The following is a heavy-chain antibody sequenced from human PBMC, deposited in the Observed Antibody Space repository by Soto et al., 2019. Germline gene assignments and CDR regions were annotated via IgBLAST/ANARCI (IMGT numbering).Heavy chain of an antibody. D-gene: IGHD2-15*01. CDR1: GYIFTSSG. Sequence: QVKLVQSEGEVKKPGASVKVSCKAAGYIFTSSGISWLRQAPGQGLEWMGWISANKGNTNYAQILQGRVTMTRDTSTSTAYMELRSLTADDPAVYYCARGVAYCSGSPYYFDNWGQGTLVSVSS. CDR2: ISANKGNT. CDR3: ARGVAYCSGSPYYFDN. J-gene: IGHJ4*02. V-gene: IGHV1-18*01.